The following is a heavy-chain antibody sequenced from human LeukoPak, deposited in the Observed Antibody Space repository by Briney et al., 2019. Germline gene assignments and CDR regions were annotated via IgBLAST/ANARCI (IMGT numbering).Heavy chain of an antibody. CDR2: IYHSGST. D-gene: IGHD1-26*01. V-gene: IGHV4-38-2*02. Sequence: SETLSLTCTVSGYSISSGYYWGWIRQPPGKGLEWIGSIYHSGSTYYNPSLKSRVTISVDTSKNQFSLKLSSVTAADTAVYYCARTSTVGATKYWGQGTLVTVSS. CDR1: GYSISSGYY. J-gene: IGHJ4*02. CDR3: ARTSTVGATKY.